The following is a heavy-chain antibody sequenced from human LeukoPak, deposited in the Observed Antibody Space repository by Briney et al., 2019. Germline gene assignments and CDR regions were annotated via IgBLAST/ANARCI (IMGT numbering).Heavy chain of an antibody. V-gene: IGHV4-34*01. CDR1: GFTFSSYG. Sequence: GSLRLSCAASGFTFSSYGMSWVRQPPGKGLEWIGEINHSGSTNYNPSLKSRVTISVDTSKNQFSLKLSSVTAADTAVYYCASPWDFWGQGTLVTVSS. CDR2: INHSGST. CDR3: ASPWDF. J-gene: IGHJ4*02.